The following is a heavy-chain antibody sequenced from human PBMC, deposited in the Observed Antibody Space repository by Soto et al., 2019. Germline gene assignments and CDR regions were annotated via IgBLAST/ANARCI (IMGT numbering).Heavy chain of an antibody. CDR2: IKQEGREK. CDR3: AREGEQYTDFWSGLLGDMGNYYYGMDV. J-gene: IGHJ6*02. V-gene: IGHV3-7*01. CDR1: GFTFSQYW. D-gene: IGHD3-3*01. Sequence: EVQLVESGGGLVQPGGSLRLSCEASGFTFSQYWMSWVRQAPGKGLEWVANIKQEGREKNYVDSVKGRFTISRDDAENALYLQMSSLRAEDTAVYYCAREGEQYTDFWSGLLGDMGNYYYGMDVWGQGTTVTVSS.